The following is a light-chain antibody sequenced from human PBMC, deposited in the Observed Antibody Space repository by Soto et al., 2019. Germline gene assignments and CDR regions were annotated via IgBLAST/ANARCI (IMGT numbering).Light chain of an antibody. Sequence: PGLRVTLSCRAIHSVSSCYLPWYQQKRGQAPRLLIYGASTRATAIPARFSGSGSGTNFPLTISSLPPEDFALYYCQQDYNLPPVAQGTKV. CDR3: QQDYNLPP. CDR1: HSVSSCY. V-gene: IGKV3D-7*01. J-gene: IGKJ1*01. CDR2: GAS.